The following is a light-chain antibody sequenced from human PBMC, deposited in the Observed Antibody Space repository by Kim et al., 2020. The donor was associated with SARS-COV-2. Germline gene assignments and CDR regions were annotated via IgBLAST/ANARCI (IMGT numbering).Light chain of an antibody. V-gene: IGLV10-54*01. J-gene: IGLJ7*01. CDR3: SAWDSSLSAWV. Sequence: QAGLTQPPSVSKGLRQTATFTCTGDTNNVGYEGAAWLQQHQGHPPKLLSHRNNNRPSGISDRLSASRSGNTASLTITGLQPEDGADYYCSAWDSSLSAWVFGRGTQLTVL. CDR2: RNN. CDR1: TNNVGYEG.